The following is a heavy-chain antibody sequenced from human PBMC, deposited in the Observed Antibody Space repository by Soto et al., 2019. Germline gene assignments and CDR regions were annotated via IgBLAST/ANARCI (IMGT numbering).Heavy chain of an antibody. Sequence: SVKVSCKASGYTFTSYAMHWVRQAPGQGLEWMGGIIPIFGTANYAQKFQDRVTITADESTSTAYMELSSLRSEGTAVYYCATRYDSSGYYPGPAFDIWGQGTMVTVSS. V-gene: IGHV1-69*13. CDR3: ATRYDSSGYYPGPAFDI. D-gene: IGHD3-22*01. CDR2: IIPIFGTA. CDR1: GYTFTSYA. J-gene: IGHJ3*02.